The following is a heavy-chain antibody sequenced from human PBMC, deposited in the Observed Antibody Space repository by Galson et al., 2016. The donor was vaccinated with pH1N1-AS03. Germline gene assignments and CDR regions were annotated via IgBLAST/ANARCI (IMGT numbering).Heavy chain of an antibody. D-gene: IGHD3-16*01. CDR2: IYISGTT. J-gene: IGHJ6*02. Sequence: SLRLSCAASGFTVSSNYMSWVRQAPGKGLEWVSDIYISGTTYYADSVKGRFTISRDNSKNTLYLQMNSLRAEDTAVYYCTRDRAVVGEGWYYGMDAWGQGTTVTVSS. CDR3: TRDRAVVGEGWYYGMDA. CDR1: GFTVSSNY. V-gene: IGHV3-53*01.